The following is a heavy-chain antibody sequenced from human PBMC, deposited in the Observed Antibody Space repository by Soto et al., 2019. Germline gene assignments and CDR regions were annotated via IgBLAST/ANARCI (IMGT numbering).Heavy chain of an antibody. CDR1: GYTFTNYG. D-gene: IGHD4-17*01. J-gene: IGHJ4*02. CDR2: ISVYSGDT. CDR3: ARVGGVRGYHYVDAFDY. V-gene: IGHV1-18*01. Sequence: QVQLVQSGAEVKKPGASVKVSCKTSGYTFTNYGINWVRHAPGQGLEWMGWISVYSGDTNYAQKFQGRVSMTTDTSTGTAYMELWSLKSDDTAVYYCARVGGVRGYHYVDAFDYWGQGSLVSVSA.